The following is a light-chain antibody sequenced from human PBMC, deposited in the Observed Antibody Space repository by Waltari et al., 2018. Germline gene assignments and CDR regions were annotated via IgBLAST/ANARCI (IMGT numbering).Light chain of an antibody. CDR3: CSYAGSSTFYV. J-gene: IGLJ1*01. CDR1: SSDVGSYNL. Sequence: QSALTQPASVSGSPGQSITISCTATSSDVGSYNLVSWYQQHPGKAPTLMIYEVSKRPSGVSNRVSGSKSGNMASLTISGLQAEDEADYYCCSYAGSSTFYVFGTGTKVTVL. CDR2: EVS. V-gene: IGLV2-23*02.